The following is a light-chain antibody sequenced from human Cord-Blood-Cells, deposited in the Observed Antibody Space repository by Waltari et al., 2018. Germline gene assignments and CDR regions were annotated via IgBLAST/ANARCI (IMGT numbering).Light chain of an antibody. CDR2: DVS. CDR1: SSAVGGYNY. V-gene: IGLV2-11*01. Sequence: QSALTQPRSVSGSPGQSVTISCTGTSSAVGGYNYVSWYQQHPGKAPKLMIYDVSKRPSGVPDRCSGSKSGNTASLTISGLQAEDEADYYCCSYAGSYTVVFGGGTKLTVL. J-gene: IGLJ2*01. CDR3: CSYAGSYTVV.